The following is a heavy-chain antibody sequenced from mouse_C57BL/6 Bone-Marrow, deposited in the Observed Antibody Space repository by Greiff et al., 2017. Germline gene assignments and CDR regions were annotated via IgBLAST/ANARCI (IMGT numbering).Heavy chain of an antibody. CDR3: TDYGSSSAWFAY. D-gene: IGHD1-1*01. V-gene: IGHV14-4*01. CDR2: IDPENGDT. Sequence: VQLQQSGAELVRPGASVKLSCTASGFNIKDDYMHWVKQRPEQGLEWIGWIDPENGDTEYASKFQGKATITADTSSNTAYLQLSSLTSDDTAVYYCTDYGSSSAWFAYWGQGTLVTVSA. CDR1: GFNIKDDY. J-gene: IGHJ3*01.